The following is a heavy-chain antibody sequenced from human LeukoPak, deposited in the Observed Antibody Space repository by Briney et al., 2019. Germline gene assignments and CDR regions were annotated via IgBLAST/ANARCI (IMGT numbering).Heavy chain of an antibody. CDR2: VYTSGNT. D-gene: IGHD3-22*01. Sequence: KPSETLSLTCAVSGGSISSSYWSWIRQPAGKGLEWIGRVYTSGNTKYNYNPSLKSRLTMSVDTSKNQFSLKLSSVTAADTAVYYCARGPPLTYDGSGYYFFDYWGQGTLVTVSS. J-gene: IGHJ4*02. V-gene: IGHV4-4*07. CDR3: ARGPPLTYDGSGYYFFDY. CDR1: GGSISSSY.